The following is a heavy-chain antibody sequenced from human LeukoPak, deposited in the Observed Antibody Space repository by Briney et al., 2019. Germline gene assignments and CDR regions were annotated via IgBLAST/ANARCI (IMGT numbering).Heavy chain of an antibody. CDR1: GYTFTSYG. CDR2: ISAYNGNT. V-gene: IGHV1-18*01. J-gene: IGHJ5*02. CDR3: ARVGGGYDSGGNNWFDP. Sequence: ASVKVSCKASGYTFTSYGISWVRQAPGQGLEWMGWISAYNGNTNYAQKLQGRVTMTTDTSTSTAYMELWSLRSDDTAVYYCARVGGGYDSGGNNWFDPWGQGTLVTVSS. D-gene: IGHD5-12*01.